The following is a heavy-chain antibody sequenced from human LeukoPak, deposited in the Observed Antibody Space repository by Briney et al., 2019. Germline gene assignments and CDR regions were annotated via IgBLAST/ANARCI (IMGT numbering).Heavy chain of an antibody. Sequence: GGSLSLCWAASGFTFSSYSMNWGRQAPGKGPVWFSSISSSSSYIYYADSVKGRFTISRDNAKNSLYLQMNSLRAEDTAVYYCARASGYTSGWYDDAFDIWGQGTMVTVSS. D-gene: IGHD6-19*01. CDR1: GFTFSSYS. CDR2: ISSSSSYI. J-gene: IGHJ3*02. V-gene: IGHV3-21*01. CDR3: ARASGYTSGWYDDAFDI.